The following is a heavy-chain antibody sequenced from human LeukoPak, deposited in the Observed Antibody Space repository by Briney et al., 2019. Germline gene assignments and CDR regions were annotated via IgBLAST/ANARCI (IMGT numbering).Heavy chain of an antibody. D-gene: IGHD2-2*02. CDR2: FDPEDGET. J-gene: IGHJ4*02. Sequence: RASVKVSCKVSGYTLTELSMHWVRQAPGKGLEWMGGFDPEDGETIYAQKFQGRVTMTEDTSTDTAYMELSSLRSEDTAVYYCARGVIVVVPAAIPPPYYFDYWGQGTLVTVSS. CDR1: GYTLTELS. V-gene: IGHV1-24*01. CDR3: ARGVIVVVPAAIPPPYYFDY.